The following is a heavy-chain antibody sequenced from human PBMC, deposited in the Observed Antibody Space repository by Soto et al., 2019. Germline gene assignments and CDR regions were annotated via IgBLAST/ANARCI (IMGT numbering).Heavy chain of an antibody. CDR2: ISAYNGNT. D-gene: IGHD5-12*01. Sequence: ASVKVSCKASGYTFTSYGISWVRQAPGQGLEWMGWISAYNGNTNYAQKLQGRFTMTTDTSTSTAYMELRSLRSDDTAVYYCARERSGYDFDAFDIWGQGTMVTVSS. V-gene: IGHV1-18*01. CDR3: ARERSGYDFDAFDI. CDR1: GYTFTSYG. J-gene: IGHJ3*02.